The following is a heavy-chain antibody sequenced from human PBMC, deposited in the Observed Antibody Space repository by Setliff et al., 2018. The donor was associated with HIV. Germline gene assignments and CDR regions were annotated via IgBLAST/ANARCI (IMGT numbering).Heavy chain of an antibody. D-gene: IGHD2-15*01. Sequence: SETLSLTCTVSSASIISHYWAWIRQPPGKGLEWIGSFYSGGGTSYNPSLNSRVTISVDTSKNQFSLRLRSVTAADTSMYYCARQRADCSGGSCYGYWGQGTLVTVSS. V-gene: IGHV4-59*08. J-gene: IGHJ4*01. CDR3: ARQRADCSGGSCYGY. CDR1: SASIISHY. CDR2: FYSGGGT.